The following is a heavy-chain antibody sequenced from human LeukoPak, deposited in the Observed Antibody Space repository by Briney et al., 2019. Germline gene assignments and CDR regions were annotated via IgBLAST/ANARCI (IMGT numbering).Heavy chain of an antibody. V-gene: IGHV3-21*01. CDR1: GFTFSSYS. J-gene: IGHJ4*02. CDR3: ARVLPLRVQWLANC. CDR2: ISSSSSYI. D-gene: IGHD6-19*01. Sequence: PGGSLRLSCAASGFTFSSYSMNWVRQAPGKGLEWVSSISSSSSYIYYADSVKGRFTISRDNAKNSLYLQMNSLRAEDTAVYYCARVLPLRVQWLANCWGQGTLVTVSS.